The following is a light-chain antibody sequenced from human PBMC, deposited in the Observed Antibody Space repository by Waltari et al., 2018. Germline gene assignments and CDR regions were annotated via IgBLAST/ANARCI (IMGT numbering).Light chain of an antibody. Sequence: QTVVTQEPSLSVSPGGTVTLTCALSSGSLSTTSYATWYQQPPGPAPRTLVYTASARSSGFPDRFYGSILGNTAALTITGAQADDESDYYCALYMGSGIWVFGGGTRLTVL. CDR2: TAS. CDR1: SGSLSTTSY. J-gene: IGLJ3*02. V-gene: IGLV8-61*01. CDR3: ALYMGSGIWV.